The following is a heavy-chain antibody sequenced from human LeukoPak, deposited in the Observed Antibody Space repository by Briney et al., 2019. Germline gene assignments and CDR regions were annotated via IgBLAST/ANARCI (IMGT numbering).Heavy chain of an antibody. CDR3: GTNFFGSGPLY. CDR1: GGSIGSNDW. CDR2: IHHSGST. Sequence: SGTLSLTCTVSGGSIGSNDWWSWVRQAPGKGLEWIGEIHHSGSTVYNPSLQSRVTILLDKSRNQFSLNLGSVTAADTAVYCAGTNFFGSGPLYWGQGILVPVSS. D-gene: IGHD3-10*01. V-gene: IGHV4-4*02. J-gene: IGHJ4*02.